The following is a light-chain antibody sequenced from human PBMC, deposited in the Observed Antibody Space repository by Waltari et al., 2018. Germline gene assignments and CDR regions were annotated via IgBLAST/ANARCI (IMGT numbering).Light chain of an antibody. Sequence: QSARTQPASVSGSPGKAITISCTGTNRDVGGYNYVSWYQQHPGKATKVMIYDVSRRPSGVSNRFSGSKSGNTASLTISGLQAEDEADYYCCSYAGSGTFPYVFGTGTKVTVL. V-gene: IGLV2-23*02. CDR2: DVS. CDR1: NRDVGGYNY. J-gene: IGLJ1*01. CDR3: CSYAGSGTFPYV.